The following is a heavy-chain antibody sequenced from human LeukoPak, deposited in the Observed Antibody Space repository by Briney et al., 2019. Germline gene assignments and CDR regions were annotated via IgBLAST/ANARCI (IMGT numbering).Heavy chain of an antibody. CDR2: ISSSSSYI. J-gene: IGHJ4*02. CDR3: ARGGSYTIFGVVSFDY. Sequence: GGSLRLSCAASGFTFSSYSMNWVRQAPGKGLEWVSAISSSSSYIYYADSVKGRFTISRDNAKNSLYLQMNSLRAEDTAVYYCARGGSYTIFGVVSFDYWGQGTLVTVSS. V-gene: IGHV3-21*01. CDR1: GFTFSSYS. D-gene: IGHD3-3*01.